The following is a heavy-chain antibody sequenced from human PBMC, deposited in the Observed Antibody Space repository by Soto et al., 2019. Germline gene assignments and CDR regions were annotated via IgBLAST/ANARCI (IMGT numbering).Heavy chain of an antibody. V-gene: IGHV4-34*01. CDR1: GGSVSGYY. J-gene: IGHJ4*02. CDR2: INHSGST. Sequence: SETPSLSCAVCGGSVSGYYWGGIRQPPGKGLEWIGEINHSGSTNYNPSLKSRVTISVDTSKNQFSLKLSSVTAADTAVYYCARGRGQWLVLIDYWGQGTLVTVSS. CDR3: ARGRGQWLVLIDY. D-gene: IGHD6-19*01.